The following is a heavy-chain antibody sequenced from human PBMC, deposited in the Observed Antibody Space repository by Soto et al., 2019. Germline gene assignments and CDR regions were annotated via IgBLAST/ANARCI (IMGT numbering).Heavy chain of an antibody. CDR1: GVSVSSGSYY. J-gene: IGHJ5*02. Sequence: GTLAVTCAVSGVSVSSGSYYWSWIRQPPGKGLEWIGYIYYSGSTNYNPSLKSRVTISVDTSKNQFSLKLSSVTAADTAVYYCERARGIVGAAEWFDPWGQGTLVTVYS. CDR2: IYYSGST. V-gene: IGHV4-61*01. CDR3: ERARGIVGAAEWFDP. D-gene: IGHD1-26*01.